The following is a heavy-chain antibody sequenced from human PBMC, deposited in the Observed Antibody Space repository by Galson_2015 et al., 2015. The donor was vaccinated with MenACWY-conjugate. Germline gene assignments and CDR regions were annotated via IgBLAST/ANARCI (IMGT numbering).Heavy chain of an antibody. V-gene: IGHV4-4*02. CDR2: IYHSGST. CDR1: GGSISINYW. Sequence: SETLSLTCAVSGGSISINYWWTWVRQPPGNGLEWIGEIYHSGSTNYNPTLKSRLTVSVDKSKNQFSLKLSSVTGADTAVYYCARGNYYVLVTYYKSDSFDYWGQGSLVTVSS. D-gene: IGHD3-10*01. CDR3: ARGNYYVLVTYYKSDSFDY. J-gene: IGHJ4*02.